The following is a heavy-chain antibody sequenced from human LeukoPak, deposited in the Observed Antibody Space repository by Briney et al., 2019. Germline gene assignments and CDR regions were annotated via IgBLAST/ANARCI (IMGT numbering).Heavy chain of an antibody. CDR3: ARGGSGWYELPKHPLDY. V-gene: IGHV3-23*01. Sequence: RSGGSLRLSCAASGFTFSSYAMSWVRQAPGKGLEWVSAISGSGGSTYYADSVKGRFTISRDNSKNTLYLQMNSLRAEDTAVYYCARGGSGWYELPKHPLDYWAREPWSPSPQ. J-gene: IGHJ4*02. CDR2: ISGSGGST. D-gene: IGHD6-19*01. CDR1: GFTFSSYA.